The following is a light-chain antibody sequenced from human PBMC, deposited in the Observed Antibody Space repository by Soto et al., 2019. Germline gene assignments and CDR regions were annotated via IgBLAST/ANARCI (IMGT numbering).Light chain of an antibody. CDR3: CSWTSSGSWV. J-gene: IGLJ3*02. Sequence: QSVLTQPASVSGSPGQSITISCTGTSSDARIYNYVSWYQQHPGKAPKLMILEVSNRPSGVSHRFSGSKSGNTASLTISGLQTDDEADYFCCSWTSSGSWVFGGGTKLTVL. CDR2: EVS. V-gene: IGLV2-14*01. CDR1: SSDARIYNY.